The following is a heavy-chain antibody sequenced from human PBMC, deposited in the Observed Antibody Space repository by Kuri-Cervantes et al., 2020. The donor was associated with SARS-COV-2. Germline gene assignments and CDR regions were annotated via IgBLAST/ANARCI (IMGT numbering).Heavy chain of an antibody. V-gene: IGHV1-8*02. CDR2: MNPNSGNT. D-gene: IGHD3-3*01. J-gene: IGHJ3*02. CDR1: GYTFTSYG. CDR3: ARDHGPAYYDFWSGYYPPFDAFDI. Sequence: ASVKVSCKASGYTFTSYGINWVRQATGQGLEWMGWMNPNSGNTGYAQKFQGRVTMTRDTSTSTVYMELSSLRSEDTAVYYCARDHGPAYYDFWSGYYPPFDAFDIWGQGTMVTVSS.